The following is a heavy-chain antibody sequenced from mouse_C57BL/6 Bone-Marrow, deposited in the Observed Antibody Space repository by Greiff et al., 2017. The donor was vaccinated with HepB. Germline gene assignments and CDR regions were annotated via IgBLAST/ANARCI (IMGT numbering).Heavy chain of an antibody. Sequence: QVQLQQPGAELVRPGTSVKLSCKASGYTFTSYWMHWVKQRPGQGLEWIGVIDPSDSYTNYNQKFKGKATLTVDTSSSTAYMQLSSLTSEDSAVYYCARPYRAHFDYRGQGTTLTVSP. CDR3: ARPYRAHFDY. D-gene: IGHD3-1*01. CDR2: IDPSDSYT. V-gene: IGHV1-59*01. CDR1: GYTFTSYW. J-gene: IGHJ2*01.